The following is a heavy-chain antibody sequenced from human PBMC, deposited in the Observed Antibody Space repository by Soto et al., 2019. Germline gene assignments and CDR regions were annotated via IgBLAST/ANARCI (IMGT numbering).Heavy chain of an antibody. J-gene: IGHJ6*02. CDR1: EFTFSTYS. CDR3: AREYTAWPLAYGLDV. CDR2: ISSRSDI. D-gene: IGHD2-2*02. V-gene: IGHV3-21*01. Sequence: GGSLRLSCVGSEFTFSTYSINWVRQAPGKGLEWVSSISSRSDIYYADSVKGRFTISRDNAKNSVSLQMNSLRAEDTAVYYCAREYTAWPLAYGLDVWGQGTTVTVPS.